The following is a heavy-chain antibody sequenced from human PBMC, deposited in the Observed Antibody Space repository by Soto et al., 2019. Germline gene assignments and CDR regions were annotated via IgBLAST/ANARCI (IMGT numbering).Heavy chain of an antibody. CDR1: GGTFSSYA. D-gene: IGHD6-19*01. CDR2: IIPIFGTA. V-gene: IGHV1-69*12. CDR3: AREKEEQGLVPGYYDGMDV. Sequence: QVQLVQSGAEVKKPGSSVKVSCKASGGTFSSYAISWVRQAPGQGLEWMGGIIPIFGTANYAQKFQGRVTITADESTSTAYMELSSLRSEDTAVYYCAREKEEQGLVPGYYDGMDVWGQGTTVTVSS. J-gene: IGHJ6*02.